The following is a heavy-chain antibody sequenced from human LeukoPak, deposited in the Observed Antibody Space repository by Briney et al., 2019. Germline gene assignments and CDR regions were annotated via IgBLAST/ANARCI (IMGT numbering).Heavy chain of an antibody. D-gene: IGHD2-15*01. CDR1: GFTFSSYW. J-gene: IGHJ4*02. CDR2: INSDGSST. V-gene: IGHV3-74*01. CDR3: AKGYCSGGSCPSDPFYFDY. Sequence: GGSLRLSCAASGFTFSSYWMHWVRHAPGKGLVWVSRINSDGSSTSYADSVKGRFTISRDNAKNTLYLQMNSLRAEDTAVYYCAKGYCSGGSCPSDPFYFDYWGQGTLVTVSS.